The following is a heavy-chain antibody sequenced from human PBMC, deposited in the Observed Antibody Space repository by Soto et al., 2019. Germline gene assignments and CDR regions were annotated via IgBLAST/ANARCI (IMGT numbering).Heavy chain of an antibody. CDR1: GGSFSGYS. V-gene: IGHV4-34*01. CDR3: ARALGGKDLGY. CDR2: INHSGST. J-gene: IGHJ4*01. Sequence: SETLSLTFAVFGGSFSGYSWSWIRRPQGRGLEWIGEINHSGSTNYNPSLKSRVTLSVDTSKNQFSLKLSSVTAADTAVYYSARALGGKDLGYSGHGTLVTVPS.